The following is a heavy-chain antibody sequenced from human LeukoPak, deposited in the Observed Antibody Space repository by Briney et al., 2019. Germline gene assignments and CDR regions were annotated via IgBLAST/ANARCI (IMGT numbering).Heavy chain of an antibody. CDR1: GFTLSSYW. D-gene: IGHD2-2*01. J-gene: IGHJ3*02. CDR2: ISSSGSTI. Sequence: GGSLRLSCAVSGFTLSSYWMSWVRQAPGKGLEWVSYISSSGSTIYYADSVKGRFTISRDNAKNSLYLQMNSLRAEDTAVYYCASSIVVVPAAEAFDIWGQGTMVTVSS. CDR3: ASSIVVVPAAEAFDI. V-gene: IGHV3-48*04.